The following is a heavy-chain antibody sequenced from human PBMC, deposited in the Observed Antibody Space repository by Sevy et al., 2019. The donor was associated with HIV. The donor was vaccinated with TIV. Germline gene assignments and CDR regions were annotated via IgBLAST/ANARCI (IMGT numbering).Heavy chain of an antibody. J-gene: IGHJ6*02. D-gene: IGHD1-26*01. V-gene: IGHV3-21*04. CDR3: ARDCNSATCLWGLDV. CDR2: ISSSSSYI. CDR1: GFTFSSYS. Sequence: GGSLRLSCAASGFTFSSYSMNWVRQAPGKGLEWVSSISSSSSYIYYADSVKGRFTISRDNAKNSLYLQMNSLRAEDTAVYYCARDCNSATCLWGLDVWGLGTTVTVSS.